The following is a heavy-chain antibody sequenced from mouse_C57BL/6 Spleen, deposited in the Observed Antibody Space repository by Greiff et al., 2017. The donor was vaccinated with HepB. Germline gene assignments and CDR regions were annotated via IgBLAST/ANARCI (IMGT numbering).Heavy chain of an antibody. CDR3: TRSAAQARYYYAMDY. CDR1: GYTFTSYW. D-gene: IGHD3-2*02. J-gene: IGHJ4*01. V-gene: IGHV1-5*01. Sequence: EVQLQESGTVLARPGASVKMSCKTSGYTFTSYWMHWVKQRPGQGLEWIGAIYPGNSDTSYNQKFKGTAKLTAVTSASTAYMELSSLTNEDSAVYYCTRSAAQARYYYAMDYWGQGTSVTVSS. CDR2: IYPGNSDT.